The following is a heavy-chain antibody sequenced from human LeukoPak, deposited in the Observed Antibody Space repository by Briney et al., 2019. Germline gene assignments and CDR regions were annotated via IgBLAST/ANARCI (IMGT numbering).Heavy chain of an antibody. Sequence: RGSLRLSCAPSGFTFSSYSTNWVRQAPGKGRGWVAVISYVGSNKYYAGPVKGRFTIARDNPKNTLYLQMNSLRAEDTAVYYCARDSTYYDFWSGYSPDGMDVWGQGTTVTVSS. CDR2: ISYVGSNK. V-gene: IGHV3-30*03. J-gene: IGHJ6*02. D-gene: IGHD3-3*01. CDR1: GFTFSSYS. CDR3: ARDSTYYDFWSGYSPDGMDV.